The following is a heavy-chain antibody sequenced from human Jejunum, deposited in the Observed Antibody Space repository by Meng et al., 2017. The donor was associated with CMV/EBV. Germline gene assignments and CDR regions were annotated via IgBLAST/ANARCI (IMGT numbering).Heavy chain of an antibody. CDR1: GGSVGSGSSF. D-gene: IGHD1-26*01. V-gene: IGHV4-39*07. CDR3: GREAYSVSSEIDY. J-gene: IGHJ4*02. Sequence: GGSVGSGSSFWGWIRRPPGEGLGWIGGVFYSGSTYYNPSLESRVTISVGTSKNQFSLKLSSVTAADTAVYYCGREAYSVSSEIDYWGQGTLVTVSS. CDR2: VFYSGST.